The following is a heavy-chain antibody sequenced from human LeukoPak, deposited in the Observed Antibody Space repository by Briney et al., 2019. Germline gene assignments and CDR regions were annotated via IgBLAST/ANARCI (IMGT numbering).Heavy chain of an antibody. CDR2: ISAYNGNT. J-gene: IGHJ4*02. Sequence: ASVKVSCKASAYTFTNYGISWVRQAPGQGLEWMGWISAYNGNTNYAQKLQGRVTMTTDTSTSTAYMELRSLRSDDTAVYYCARLEQQLAPTDYWGQGTLVTVSS. CDR1: AYTFTNYG. CDR3: ARLEQQLAPTDY. V-gene: IGHV1-18*01. D-gene: IGHD6-13*01.